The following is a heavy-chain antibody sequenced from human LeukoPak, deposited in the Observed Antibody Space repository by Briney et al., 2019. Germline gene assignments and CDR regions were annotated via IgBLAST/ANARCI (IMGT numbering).Heavy chain of an antibody. CDR3: ARDGIKYSSGWYAP. CDR1: GFTFSSYW. CDR2: IKQDGSEK. J-gene: IGHJ5*02. Sequence: GGSLRLSCSASGFTFSSYWMSWVRQAPGKGLEWVANIKQDGSEKYYVDSVKGRFTISRDNAKNSLYLQMNSLRAEDTAVYYCARDGIKYSSGWYAPWGQGTLVTVSS. D-gene: IGHD6-19*01. V-gene: IGHV3-7*01.